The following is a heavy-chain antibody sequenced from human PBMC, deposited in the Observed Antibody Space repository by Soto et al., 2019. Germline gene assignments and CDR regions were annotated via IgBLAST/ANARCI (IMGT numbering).Heavy chain of an antibody. CDR3: AKRNYYDSRGPYYWYYFDN. J-gene: IGHJ4*02. V-gene: IGHV1-58*01. D-gene: IGHD3-22*01. Sequence: VKVSCKASGFTFTSSAVQWVRQARGQRLEWIGWIVVGSGNTNYAQKFQERVTITRDMSTSTAYMELNSLRAEDTAVFYCAKRNYYDSRGPYYWYYFDNWGQGTLVTVSS. CDR1: GFTFTSSA. CDR2: IVVGSGNT.